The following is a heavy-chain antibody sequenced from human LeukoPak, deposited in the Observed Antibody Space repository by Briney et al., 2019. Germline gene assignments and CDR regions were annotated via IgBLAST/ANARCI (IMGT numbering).Heavy chain of an antibody. CDR2: IKQDGSEK. CDR3: ARDLWTFNYYDSSGYASGY. D-gene: IGHD3-22*01. CDR1: GFTLSSYW. J-gene: IGHJ4*02. Sequence: PGGSLRLSCAASGFTLSSYWMSWVRQAPGKGLEWVANIKQDGSEKYYVDSMKGGFTISRDNAKNSLYLQMNSLRAHDTAVYYCARDLWTFNYYDSSGYASGYWGQGTLVTVSS. V-gene: IGHV3-7*01.